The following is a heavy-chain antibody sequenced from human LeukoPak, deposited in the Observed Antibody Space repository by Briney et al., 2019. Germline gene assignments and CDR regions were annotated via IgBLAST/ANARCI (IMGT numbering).Heavy chain of an antibody. V-gene: IGHV3-15*01. CDR2: IKSKTDGGTT. J-gene: IGHJ4*02. CDR1: GFTFSNAW. CDR3: TTQRTYCSGGSCIDY. D-gene: IGHD2-15*01. Sequence: GGSLRLSYAASGFTFSNAWMSWVRQAPGKGLEWVGRIKSKTDGGTTDYAAPVKGRFTISRDDSKNTLYLQMNSLKTEDTAVYYCTTQRTYCSGGSCIDYWGQGTLVTVSS.